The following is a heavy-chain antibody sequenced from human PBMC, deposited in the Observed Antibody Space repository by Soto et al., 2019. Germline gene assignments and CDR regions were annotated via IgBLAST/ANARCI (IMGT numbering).Heavy chain of an antibody. CDR2: IYHSVST. Sequence: QLQLLESGSGLVKPSQTLSLTCAVSGGSISSGGYSWGWIRQPPGKGLEGIGYIYHSVSTYYNPSIKRRVTISVDRSKNQFSLRLSSVTAADTAVYYCARVPDYWGQGTLVTVSS. CDR1: GGSISSGGYS. CDR3: ARVPDY. J-gene: IGHJ4*02. V-gene: IGHV4-30-2*01.